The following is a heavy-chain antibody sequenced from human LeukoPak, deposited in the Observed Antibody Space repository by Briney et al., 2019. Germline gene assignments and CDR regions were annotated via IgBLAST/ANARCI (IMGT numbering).Heavy chain of an antibody. CDR2: ISGSGGST. CDR1: GFIFSSYA. J-gene: IGHJ4*02. Sequence: GGSLRLSCAASGFIFSSYAMSWVRQAPGKGLECVSAISGSGGSTYYADSVKGRFTISRDNSKNTLYLQMNSLRAEDTAVYYCASDPRGHTGYDSSGRDTFDSWGQGTLVTVSS. CDR3: ASDPRGHTGYDSSGRDTFDS. D-gene: IGHD3-22*01. V-gene: IGHV3-23*01.